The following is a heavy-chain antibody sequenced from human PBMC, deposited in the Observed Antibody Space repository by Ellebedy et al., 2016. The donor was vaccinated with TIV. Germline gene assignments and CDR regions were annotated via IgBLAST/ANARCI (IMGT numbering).Heavy chain of an antibody. Sequence: MPSETLSLTCTVSGASISSYYWSWIRQPPGKGLEWIGYIYYSGSTNYNPSLKSRVTISVDTSKNQFSLRLTSVTAADTAVYYCAGGARSSDRRFDSWGQGTLVTVSS. V-gene: IGHV4-59*01. CDR1: GASISSYY. J-gene: IGHJ4*02. CDR2: IYYSGST. CDR3: AGGARSSDRRFDS. D-gene: IGHD6-19*01.